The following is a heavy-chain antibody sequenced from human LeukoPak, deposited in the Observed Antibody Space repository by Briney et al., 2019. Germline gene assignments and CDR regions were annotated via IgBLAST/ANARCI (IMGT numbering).Heavy chain of an antibody. V-gene: IGHV3-20*04. CDR1: GFTFDDYG. CDR3: ARVLNYYDSSGPDY. D-gene: IGHD3-22*01. CDR2: INWNGGST. J-gene: IGHJ4*02. Sequence: GGSLRLSCAASGFTFDDYGMSWVRQAPGKGLEWVSGINWNGGSTGYADSVKGRFTISRDNAKNSLYLQMNSLRAEDTALYYCARVLNYYDSSGPDYWGQGTLVTVSS.